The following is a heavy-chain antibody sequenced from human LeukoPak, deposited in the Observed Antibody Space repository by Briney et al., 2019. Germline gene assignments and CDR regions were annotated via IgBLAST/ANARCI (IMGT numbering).Heavy chain of an antibody. CDR2: IYYSGGT. D-gene: IGHD2-15*01. Sequence: SETLSLTCTVSGGSISSYYWSWIRQPPGEGVEWIGYIYYSGGTNYNPSLKSRVPISVDTSKNQFSLKLSSVTAADTAVYYCARGGYCSGGSCYPLLNYWGQGTLVTVSS. CDR3: ARGGYCSGGSCYPLLNY. V-gene: IGHV4-59*01. CDR1: GGSISSYY. J-gene: IGHJ4*02.